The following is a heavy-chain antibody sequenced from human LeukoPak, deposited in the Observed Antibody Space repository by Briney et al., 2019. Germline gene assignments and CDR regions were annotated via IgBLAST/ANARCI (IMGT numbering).Heavy chain of an antibody. CDR3: ARGAHKRDDYGGFFDY. V-gene: IGHV3-30*03. Sequence: PGGSLRLSCAASGFTFDDYAMHWVRQAPGKGLEWVAVISYDGSKRYYGDSVKGRFTISRDNSKNTLYLQMNSLRAEDTAVYYCARGAHKRDDYGGFFDYWGQGTLVTVSS. CDR1: GFTFDDYA. J-gene: IGHJ4*02. D-gene: IGHD4-23*01. CDR2: ISYDGSKR.